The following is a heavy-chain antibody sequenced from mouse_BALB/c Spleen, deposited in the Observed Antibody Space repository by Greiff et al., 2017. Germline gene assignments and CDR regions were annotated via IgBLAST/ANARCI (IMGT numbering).Heavy chain of an antibody. Sequence: QVQLKESGPGLVAPSQSLSITCTVSGFSLTSYGVHWVRQPPGKGLEWLGVIWAGGSTNYNSALMSRLSISKDNSKSQVFLKMNSLQTDDTAMYYCARGELGNWYFDVWGAGTTVTVSS. CDR1: GFSLTSYG. J-gene: IGHJ1*01. D-gene: IGHD4-1*01. CDR2: IWAGGST. V-gene: IGHV2-9*02. CDR3: ARGELGNWYFDV.